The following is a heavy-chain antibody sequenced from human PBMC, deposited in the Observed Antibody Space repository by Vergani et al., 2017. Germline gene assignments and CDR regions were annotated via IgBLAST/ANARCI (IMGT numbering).Heavy chain of an antibody. Sequence: DVQLVESGGDLVQPGGSLRLSCAASGFTFSSSGMNWVRQAPGKGLEWVSYISSSSSTKYYAEPVKGRFAISRDNAKNSLYLQMNSLRAEDTAVYYCARAAFYYDSSVYYSVVDYWGQGTLVTVSS. CDR1: GFTFSSSG. D-gene: IGHD3-22*01. CDR2: ISSSSSTK. J-gene: IGHJ4*02. V-gene: IGHV3-48*01. CDR3: ARAAFYYDSSVYYSVVDY.